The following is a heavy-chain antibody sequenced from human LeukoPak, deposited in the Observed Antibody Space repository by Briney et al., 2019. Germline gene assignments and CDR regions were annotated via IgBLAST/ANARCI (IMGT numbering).Heavy chain of an antibody. CDR2: IIPILGIA. CDR1: GGTFSSYA. J-gene: IGHJ6*02. CDR3: ARERAKGYCSGGSCSDYYYGMDV. Sequence: SVKVSCKASGGTFSSYAISWVRRAPGQGLEWMGRIIPILGIANYAQKFQGRVTITADKSTSTAYMELSSLRSEDTAVYYCARERAKGYCSGGSCSDYYYGMDVWGQGTTVTVSS. D-gene: IGHD2-15*01. V-gene: IGHV1-69*04.